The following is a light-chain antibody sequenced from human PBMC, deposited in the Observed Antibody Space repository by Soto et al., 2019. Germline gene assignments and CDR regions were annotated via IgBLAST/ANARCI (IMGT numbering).Light chain of an antibody. CDR2: DVS. CDR1: SSDVGGYNY. CDR3: CSYADGYTYV. V-gene: IGLV2-11*01. J-gene: IGLJ1*01. Sequence: QSVLTQPRSVSGSPGQSVTISCTGTSSDVGGYNYVSWYQQHPGKAPKLMIYDVSKRPSGVPDRFSGSKSGNTASLTISGLQAEDEDDYYCCSYADGYTYVFGTGTKVTVL.